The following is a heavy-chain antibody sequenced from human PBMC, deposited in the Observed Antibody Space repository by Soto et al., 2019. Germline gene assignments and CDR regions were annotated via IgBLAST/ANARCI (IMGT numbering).Heavy chain of an antibody. D-gene: IGHD3-16*01. CDR3: ARGALGSYYFDS. CDR1: GFTFNNDW. CDR2: IKYDATST. V-gene: IGHV3-74*01. Sequence: EVQLVESGGGLFQPGGALRLSCAASGFTFNNDWIHWVRQAPGKGLVWVSRIKYDATSTNYADSVKGRFSISRDNAKNTVYLQMTSLRGDGTAVYYCARGALGSYYFDSWGQGTLVTASS. J-gene: IGHJ4*02.